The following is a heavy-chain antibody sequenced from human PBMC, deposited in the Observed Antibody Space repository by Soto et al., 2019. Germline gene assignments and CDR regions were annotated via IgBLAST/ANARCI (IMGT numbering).Heavy chain of an antibody. V-gene: IGHV3-30-3*01. Sequence: QVQLVESGGGVVQPGRSLRLSCAASGFTFSSYAMHWVRQAPGKGLEWVAVISYDGSNKYYEDSVKGRVTISRDNSKNPLYLQMNSLRAEDTAVYYFARDPQRPRLEGDGYKDWYFDLWGRGTLVTVSS. D-gene: IGHD5-12*01. J-gene: IGHJ2*01. CDR1: GFTFSSYA. CDR2: ISYDGSNK. CDR3: ARDPQRPRLEGDGYKDWYFDL.